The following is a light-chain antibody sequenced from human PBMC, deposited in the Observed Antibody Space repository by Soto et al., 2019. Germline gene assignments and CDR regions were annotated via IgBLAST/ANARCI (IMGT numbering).Light chain of an antibody. CDR1: QSVSSRY. V-gene: IGKV3D-15*01. Sequence: IGLTQSPGTPSLSPGERATLSCRASQSVSSRYLAWYQQKPGQAPRLLIYDASNRATGIPARFSGSGSGTDFTLTISSLQSEDFAVYYCQQYNNWPPITFGQGTRLEIK. CDR3: QQYNNWPPIT. J-gene: IGKJ5*01. CDR2: DAS.